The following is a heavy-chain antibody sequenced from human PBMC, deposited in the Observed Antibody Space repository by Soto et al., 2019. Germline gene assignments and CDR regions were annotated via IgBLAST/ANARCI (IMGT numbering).Heavy chain of an antibody. V-gene: IGHV4-39*01. Sequence: QLQLQESGPGLVKPSETLSLTCTVSGGSISSSSSYWGWIRQPPGKGLEWIGSIYYSGTPHYNPSLKSRVPISVDTAKNQFSLRLSSVTAADTAVYYCARRTTTVTTDAFDIWGQGTMVTVSS. CDR2: IYYSGTP. D-gene: IGHD4-17*01. CDR1: GGSISSSSSY. CDR3: ARRTTTVTTDAFDI. J-gene: IGHJ3*02.